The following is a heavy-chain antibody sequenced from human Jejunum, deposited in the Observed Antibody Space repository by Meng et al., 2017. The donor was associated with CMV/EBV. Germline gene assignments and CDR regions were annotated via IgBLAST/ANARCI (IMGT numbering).Heavy chain of an antibody. CDR3: AKRIDFRNGYYHDGFDV. Sequence: LTFSTYGMSWVRQAPGKGLEWVSTISGSGGSIYYADSVKGRFTISRDNSNDTLFLQMNSLRAEDTAVYYCAKRIDFRNGYYHDGFDVWGHGTLVTVSS. CDR2: ISGSGGSI. V-gene: IGHV3-23*01. J-gene: IGHJ3*01. D-gene: IGHD3-3*01. CDR1: LTFSTYG.